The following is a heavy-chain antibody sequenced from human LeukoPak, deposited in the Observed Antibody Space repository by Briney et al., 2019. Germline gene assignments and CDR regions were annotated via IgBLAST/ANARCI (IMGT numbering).Heavy chain of an antibody. CDR2: IGTAGDT. CDR1: GFTFSSYD. D-gene: IGHD6-19*01. Sequence: GGSLRLSCAASGFTFSSYDMHWVRQATGKGLEWVSAIGTAGDTYYPGSVKGRFTISRENAKNSLYLQMNSLRAGDTAVYYCAKDWSLASVAVVSSSWWGQGTLVTVSS. CDR3: AKDWSLASVAVVSSSW. V-gene: IGHV3-13*01. J-gene: IGHJ4*02.